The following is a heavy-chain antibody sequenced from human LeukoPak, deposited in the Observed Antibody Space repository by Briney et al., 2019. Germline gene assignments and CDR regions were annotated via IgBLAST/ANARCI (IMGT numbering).Heavy chain of an antibody. CDR1: GGSISSYY. CDR3: ATPSWYYDSSGYGRDAFDI. Sequence: PSETLSLTCTVSGGSISSYYWSWIRQPAGKGLEWIGRIYTSGSTDYNPSLKSRVTMSVDTSKNQFSLKLSSVTAADTAVYYCATPSWYYDSSGYGRDAFDIWGQGTMVTVSS. J-gene: IGHJ3*02. V-gene: IGHV4-4*07. D-gene: IGHD3-22*01. CDR2: IYTSGST.